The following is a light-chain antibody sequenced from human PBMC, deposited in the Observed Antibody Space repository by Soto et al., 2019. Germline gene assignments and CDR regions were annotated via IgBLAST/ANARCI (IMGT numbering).Light chain of an antibody. J-gene: IGLJ1*01. CDR2: EVS. Sequence: QSVLTQPASVSGSPGQSITISCTGSSSDVGGYNYVSWYQHHPGKAPKLILYEVSNRPSGVSNRFSGSKSGITASLTISGLRAEDEADYYCNSYTIISTYVFGSGTKVTVL. CDR1: SSDVGGYNY. CDR3: NSYTIISTYV. V-gene: IGLV2-14*01.